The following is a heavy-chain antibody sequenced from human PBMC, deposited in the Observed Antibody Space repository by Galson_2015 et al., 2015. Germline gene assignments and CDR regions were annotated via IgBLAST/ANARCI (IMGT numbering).Heavy chain of an antibody. Sequence: SLRLSCAASGFIFGTHSMNWVRQAPGKGLEWVSYISGVSSSINYADSVKGRFTIYRDNAQNSLYLQMNNLRDEDTAVYYCARGLGSTNKRDHRFDSWGQGTLVTVSS. CDR1: GFIFGTHS. CDR2: ISGVSSSI. V-gene: IGHV3-48*02. CDR3: ARGLGSTNKRDHRFDS. D-gene: IGHD3-10*01. J-gene: IGHJ5*01.